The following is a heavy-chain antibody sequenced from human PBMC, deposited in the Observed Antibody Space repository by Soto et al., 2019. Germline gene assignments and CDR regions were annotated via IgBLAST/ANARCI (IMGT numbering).Heavy chain of an antibody. V-gene: IGHV1-69*06. CDR3: ARPYYDSSGYYLWYFDY. Sequence: QVQLVQSGAEVKKPGSSVKLSCKASGDSFNTFAVTWVRQAPGQGLEWMEGIIPNFDTPNYAQKFQGRVTIIADKSTSTPYMELSSLRSEDTAVYYCARPYYDSSGYYLWYFDYWGQGTLVTVSS. D-gene: IGHD3-22*01. J-gene: IGHJ4*02. CDR1: GDSFNTFA. CDR2: IIPNFDTP.